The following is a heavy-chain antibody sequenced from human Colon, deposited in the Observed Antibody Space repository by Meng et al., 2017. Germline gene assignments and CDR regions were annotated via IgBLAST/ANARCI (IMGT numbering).Heavy chain of an antibody. V-gene: IGHV1-2*02. CDR1: GYTFTNYY. CDR3: ARDGRIVGATRGWLDP. CDR2: INPSTGGT. D-gene: IGHD1-26*01. Sequence: VQVVQSGAEVKKPGASVKVSCRASGYTFTNYYIYWVRQAPGQGPEWMGWINPSTGGTKYAQKFQGRVTMSSDTPITTAYMELNSLRSDDTAVYFCARDGRIVGATRGWLDPWGQGTLVTVSS. J-gene: IGHJ5*02.